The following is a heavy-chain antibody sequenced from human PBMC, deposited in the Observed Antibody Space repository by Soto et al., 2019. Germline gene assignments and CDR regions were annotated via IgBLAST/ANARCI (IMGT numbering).Heavy chain of an antibody. CDR3: GRDDSSGYYHHFNY. CDR1: GYTFTSYG. CDR2: ISAYNGNT. D-gene: IGHD3-22*01. J-gene: IGHJ4*02. Sequence: ASVKVSCKASGYTFTSYGISWVRQAPGQGLEWMGWISAYNGNTNYAQKLQGRVTMTTDTSTSTAYMELRSLRSDDTAVYYCGRDDSSGYYHHFNYWGQGTLVTFSS. V-gene: IGHV1-18*01.